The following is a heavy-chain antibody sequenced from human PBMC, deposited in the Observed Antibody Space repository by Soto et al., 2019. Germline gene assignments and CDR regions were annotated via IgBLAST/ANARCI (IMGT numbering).Heavy chain of an antibody. D-gene: IGHD3-22*01. CDR2: IYYSGST. V-gene: IGHV4-30-4*01. Sequence: SETLSLTCTVSGGSISSGGYYWSWIRQPPGKGLEWIGYIYYSGSTYYNPSLKSRVTISVDTSKNQFSLKLSSVTAADTAVYYCARLDTYYYDSSGPKRFDYWGQGTLVTVSS. CDR3: ARLDTYYYDSSGPKRFDY. J-gene: IGHJ4*02. CDR1: GGSISSGGYY.